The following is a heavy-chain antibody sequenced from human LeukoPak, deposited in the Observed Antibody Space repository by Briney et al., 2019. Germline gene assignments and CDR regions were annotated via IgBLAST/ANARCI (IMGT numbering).Heavy chain of an antibody. Sequence: GGSLRLSCAASGFTFSSYSMNWARQAPGKGLEWVAVISYDGSNKYYADSVKGRFTISRDNSKNTLYLQMNSLRAEDTAVYYCARGCSGSYYGGVDYWGQGTLVTVSS. V-gene: IGHV3-30*03. D-gene: IGHD1-26*01. CDR1: GFTFSSYS. CDR2: ISYDGSNK. CDR3: ARGCSGSYYGGVDY. J-gene: IGHJ4*02.